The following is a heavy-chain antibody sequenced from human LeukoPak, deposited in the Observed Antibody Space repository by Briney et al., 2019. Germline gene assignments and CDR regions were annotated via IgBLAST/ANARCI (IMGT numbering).Heavy chain of an antibody. J-gene: IGHJ4*02. CDR1: GFTFSSYS. CDR2: ISGSSTTI. D-gene: IGHD1-1*01. CDR3: ARGLSYDHPGSNFDY. V-gene: IGHV3-48*02. Sequence: GGSLRLSCAAPGFTFSSYSINWVRQAPGKGLEWVSYISGSSTTIYYADSVKGRFTISRDNAKNSLYLQMNSLRDEDTAVYYCARGLSYDHPGSNFDYWGQGTLVTVSS.